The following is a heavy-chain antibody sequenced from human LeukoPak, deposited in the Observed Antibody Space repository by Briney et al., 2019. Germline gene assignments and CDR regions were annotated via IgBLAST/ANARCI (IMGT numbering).Heavy chain of an antibody. CDR2: INSDGSST. J-gene: IGHJ3*01. Sequence: GGSLRLSCAASGFTFSSYWMHWVRQAPGKGLVWVSRINSDGSSTSYADSVKGRFTISRDNAKNTLYLQMNSLRAEDTAVYYCARARSSGSHRVVNAFDVWGQGTMVTVSS. V-gene: IGHV3-74*01. D-gene: IGHD1-26*01. CDR3: ARARSSGSHRVVNAFDV. CDR1: GFTFSSYW.